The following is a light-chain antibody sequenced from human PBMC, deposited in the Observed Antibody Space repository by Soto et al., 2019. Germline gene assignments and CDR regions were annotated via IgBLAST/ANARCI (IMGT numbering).Light chain of an antibody. Sequence: DIVMTQSPLSLPVTPGEPASISCRSSQSLLHSNGYNYLNWYVQKAGQSPQLLIYLGSNRASGVPDRFSGSGSGTNFTLRISRVEAEDVGVYYCMKVLQALTFGGGTKVDIK. V-gene: IGKV2-28*01. CDR3: MKVLQALT. CDR1: QSLLHSNGYNY. J-gene: IGKJ4*01. CDR2: LGS.